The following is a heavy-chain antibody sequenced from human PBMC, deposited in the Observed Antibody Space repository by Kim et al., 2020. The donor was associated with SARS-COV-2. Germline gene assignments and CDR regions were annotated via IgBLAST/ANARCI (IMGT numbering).Heavy chain of an antibody. V-gene: IGHV3-7*03. CDR2: IRQDESDK. CDR3: ARGLQYDFVWGSYPDY. Sequence: GGSLRLSCAASGFTFRTYWMSWVRQAPGKGLEWVANIRQDESDKNYVDSVKGRFTISRDNAQNSLYLQMNNLRPEDMAIYYCARGLQYDFVWGSYPDYWGQGTLVTVSS. J-gene: IGHJ4*02. D-gene: IGHD3-16*02. CDR1: GFTFRTYW.